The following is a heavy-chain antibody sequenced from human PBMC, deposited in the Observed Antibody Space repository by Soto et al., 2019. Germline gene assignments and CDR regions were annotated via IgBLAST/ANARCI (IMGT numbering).Heavy chain of an antibody. CDR2: IKQDGSEK. J-gene: IGHJ6*03. D-gene: IGHD3-3*01. V-gene: IGHV3-7*01. CDR1: GFTFSSYW. Sequence: GGSLRLSCAASGFTFSSYWMSWVRQAPGKGLEWVANIKQDGSEKYYVDSVKGRFTISRDNAKNSLYLQMNSLRAEDTAVYYCARDAPSYYDFWSGLGRSYYYYYYMDVWGKGTTVTVSS. CDR3: ARDAPSYYDFWSGLGRSYYYYYYMDV.